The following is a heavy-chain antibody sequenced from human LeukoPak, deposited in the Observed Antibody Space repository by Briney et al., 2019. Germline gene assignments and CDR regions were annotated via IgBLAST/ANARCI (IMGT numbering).Heavy chain of an antibody. CDR2: ISSSGSTI. CDR1: GFTFSDYY. J-gene: IGHJ4*02. CDR3: AKSYCSGGTCHSYLPYFFDY. Sequence: GGSLRLSCAASGFTFSDYYMSWIRQAPGKGLEWVSYISSSGSTIYYADSVKGRFTISRDNAKNSLYLQMNSLRAEDTAVYYCAKSYCSGGTCHSYLPYFFDYWGQGTLVTVSS. D-gene: IGHD2-15*01. V-gene: IGHV3-11*01.